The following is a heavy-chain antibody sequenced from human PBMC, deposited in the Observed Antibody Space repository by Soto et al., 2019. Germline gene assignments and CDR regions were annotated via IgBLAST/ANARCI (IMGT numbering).Heavy chain of an antibody. J-gene: IGHJ3*02. Sequence: GGSLRLSCAASGFTFDDYAMHWVRQAPEKGLEWVSGISWNSGSIGYADSVKGRFTISRDNAKNSLYLQMNSLRAEDTALYYCAKPLRRYSSSLYDAFDIWGQGTMVTVSS. D-gene: IGHD6-13*01. V-gene: IGHV3-9*01. CDR1: GFTFDDYA. CDR3: AKPLRRYSSSLYDAFDI. CDR2: ISWNSGSI.